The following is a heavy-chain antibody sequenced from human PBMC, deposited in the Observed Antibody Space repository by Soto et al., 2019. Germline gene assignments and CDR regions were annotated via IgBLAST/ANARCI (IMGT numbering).Heavy chain of an antibody. CDR2: IIPIFGTA. J-gene: IGHJ4*02. CDR1: GGTFSSYA. D-gene: IGHD6-13*01. Sequence: ASVKVSCKASGGTFSSYAISWVRQAPGQGLEWMGGIIPIFGTANYAQKFQGRVTITADESTSTAYMELSSLRSEDTAVYYCARPSMLVERFDFWGQGTQVTVSS. CDR3: ARPSMLVERFDF. V-gene: IGHV1-69*13.